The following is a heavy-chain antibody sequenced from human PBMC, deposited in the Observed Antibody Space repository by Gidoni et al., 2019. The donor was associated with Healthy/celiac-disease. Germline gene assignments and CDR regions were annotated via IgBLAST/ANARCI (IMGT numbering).Heavy chain of an antibody. CDR1: GFTFSSYE. CDR3: ARYWYYYDSSGRNPGVNYYGMDV. D-gene: IGHD3-22*01. CDR2: ISSSGSTI. Sequence: EVQLVESGGGLVQPGGSLRLSCAASGFTFSSYEMHWVRTAPGKGLEWVSYISSSGSTIYYAYSVKGRFTISRDNAKNSLYLQMNSLRAEDTAVYYCARYWYYYDSSGRNPGVNYYGMDVWGQGTTVTVSS. V-gene: IGHV3-48*03. J-gene: IGHJ6*02.